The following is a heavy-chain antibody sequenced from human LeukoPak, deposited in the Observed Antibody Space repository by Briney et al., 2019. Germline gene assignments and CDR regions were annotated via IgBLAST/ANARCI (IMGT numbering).Heavy chain of an antibody. D-gene: IGHD2-21*01. CDR1: RFTFRKSW. V-gene: IGHV3-7*01. J-gene: IGHJ3*02. CDR3: ARDYAYNAFDI. Sequence: GGSLRLSCAASRFTFRKSWMTWVRQAPGKGLEWVANIKEDGSAKNYVDSVKGRFTISRDNAKNLVFLQMNSLRADDTAVYYCARDYAYNAFDIWGQGTRVTVFS. CDR2: IKEDGSAK.